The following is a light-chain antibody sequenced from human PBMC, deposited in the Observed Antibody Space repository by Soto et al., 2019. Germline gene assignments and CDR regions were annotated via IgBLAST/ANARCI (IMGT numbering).Light chain of an antibody. J-gene: IGKJ5*01. V-gene: IGKV3-11*01. CDR2: DAS. Sequence: EIVLTHSPATLSLSPGERATLSCRASQSVSTYLAWYQQKPGLAPRLLIYDASNRATGIPARFSGSGSGTDFTLTISSLEPEDFAVYYCQQRSTWPLITFGQGTRLEIK. CDR1: QSVSTY. CDR3: QQRSTWPLIT.